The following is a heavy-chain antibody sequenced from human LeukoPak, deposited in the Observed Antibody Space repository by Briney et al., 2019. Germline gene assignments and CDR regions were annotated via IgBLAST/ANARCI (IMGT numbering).Heavy chain of an antibody. D-gene: IGHD3-10*01. CDR3: ARGRHGSGSYFDY. V-gene: IGHV3-74*01. Sequence: GGSPRLSCAASGFTFSSYWMHWVRQAPGKGLVWVSRINSDGSSTSYADSVKGRFTISRDNAKNTLYLQMNSLRAEDTAVYYCARGRHGSGSYFDYWGQGTLVTVSS. CDR2: INSDGSST. CDR1: GFTFSSYW. J-gene: IGHJ4*02.